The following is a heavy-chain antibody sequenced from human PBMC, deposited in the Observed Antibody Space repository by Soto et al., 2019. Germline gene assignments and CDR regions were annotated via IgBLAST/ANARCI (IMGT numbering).Heavy chain of an antibody. CDR1: GYTFTSYA. Sequence: ASVKVSCKASGYTFTSYAMNWVRQAPGQGLEWMGWINTNTGDPTYAQGFTGRLVFSLDTSVSTAYLQICSLKAEDTAVYYCARGSRVRGVITNFNWFDPWGQGTLVTVSS. V-gene: IGHV7-4-1*01. D-gene: IGHD3-10*01. CDR3: ARGSRVRGVITNFNWFDP. CDR2: INTNTGDP. J-gene: IGHJ5*02.